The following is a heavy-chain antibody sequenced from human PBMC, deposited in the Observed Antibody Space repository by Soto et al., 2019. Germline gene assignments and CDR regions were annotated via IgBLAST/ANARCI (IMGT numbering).Heavy chain of an antibody. D-gene: IGHD1-1*01. CDR3: ARGHWWVGP. Sequence: VVESGGGLVQPGESLRLSCAASGFRISNYWMTWFRQPPGKGLEWVAHINQDGSERDYVDSVKGRFTISRDNAKDSLYLQMTSLRVEDTAVYSCARGHWWVGPWGQGRLVIVSS. J-gene: IGHJ5*02. V-gene: IGHV3-7*05. CDR2: INQDGSER. CDR1: GFRISNYW.